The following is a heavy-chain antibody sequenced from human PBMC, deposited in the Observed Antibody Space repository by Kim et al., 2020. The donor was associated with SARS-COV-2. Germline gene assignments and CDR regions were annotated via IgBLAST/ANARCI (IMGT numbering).Heavy chain of an antibody. V-gene: IGHV4-4*02. D-gene: IGHD6-19*01. J-gene: IGHJ3*02. CDR3: ARTRIAVAGNDAFDI. Sequence: PSLKSRVTISVDKSKNQFSLKLSSVTAADTAVYYCARTRIAVAGNDAFDIWGQGTMVTVSS.